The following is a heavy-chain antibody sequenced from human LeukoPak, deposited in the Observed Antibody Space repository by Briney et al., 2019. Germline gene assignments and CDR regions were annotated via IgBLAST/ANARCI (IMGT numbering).Heavy chain of an antibody. V-gene: IGHV4-34*01. J-gene: IGHJ6*02. CDR3: ARGGGPRYCSSTSCSRHYGMDV. CDR2: INHSGST. D-gene: IGHD2-2*01. Sequence: SETLSLTCAVYGGSFSGYYWSWIRQPPGKGLEWIGEINHSGSTNYNPSLKSRVTISADTSKNQFSLKLSSVTAADTAVYYCARGGGPRYCSSTSCSRHYGMDVWGQGTTVTVSS. CDR1: GGSFSGYY.